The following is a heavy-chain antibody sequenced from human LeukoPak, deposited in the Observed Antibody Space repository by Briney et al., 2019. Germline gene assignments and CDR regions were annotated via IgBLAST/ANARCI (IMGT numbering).Heavy chain of an antibody. Sequence: PGGSLRLSCAASGFAFSRYYMTWVRQAPGKGLEWVSSISETGTYIYYADSLKGRFTISRDNAKNSLYLQMNSLSAEDTAVYYCARVYGGFESYFEFRGQGTLVTVSS. CDR2: ISETGTYI. D-gene: IGHD5-12*01. V-gene: IGHV3-21*01. CDR1: GFAFSRYY. J-gene: IGHJ4*02. CDR3: ARVYGGFESYFEF.